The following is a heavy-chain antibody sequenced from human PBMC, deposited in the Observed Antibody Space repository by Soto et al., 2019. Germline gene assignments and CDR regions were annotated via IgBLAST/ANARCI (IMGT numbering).Heavy chain of an antibody. Sequence: QITLKESGPTLVKPTQTLTLTCTFSGFSLSTSGVGVGWIRQPPGKALEWLALIYWDDDKRYSPSLKSRLTITKDTSKNQVVLTMTNMDPVDTATYYCAHSSRRGIVVLVPRHDAFDIWGQGTMVTVSS. CDR2: IYWDDDK. D-gene: IGHD2-15*01. V-gene: IGHV2-5*02. J-gene: IGHJ3*02. CDR1: GFSLSTSGVG. CDR3: AHSSRRGIVVLVPRHDAFDI.